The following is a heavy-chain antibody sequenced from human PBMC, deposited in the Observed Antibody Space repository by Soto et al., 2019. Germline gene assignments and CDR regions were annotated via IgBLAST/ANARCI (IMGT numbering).Heavy chain of an antibody. CDR3: ARVVGDLGHCFDP. V-gene: IGHV1-18*01. CDR1: GYTFTSYG. D-gene: IGHD1-26*01. Sequence: QVQLVQSGAEVKKPGASVKVSCKASGYTFTSYGLSWVRQAPGQGLEWMGRISAYNYNTNYAQKLQGRVTTTTDTSTRTSYMELSSLRSDDTAVYYCARVVGDLGHCFDPWGQGTLVTVSS. J-gene: IGHJ5*02. CDR2: ISAYNYNT.